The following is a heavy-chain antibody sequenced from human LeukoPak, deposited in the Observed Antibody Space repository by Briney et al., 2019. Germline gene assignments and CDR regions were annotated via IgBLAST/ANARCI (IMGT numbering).Heavy chain of an antibody. CDR3: ARQNYYDSSGYPFGMGV. Sequence: SETLSLTCTVSGGSISSSSYYWGWIRQPPGKGLEWIGSIHYSGSTNYNPSLKSRVTISVDTSKNQFSLKLSSVTAADTAVYYCARQNYYDSSGYPFGMGVWGKGTTVTISS. J-gene: IGHJ6*04. D-gene: IGHD3-22*01. CDR2: IHYSGST. CDR1: GGSISSSSYY. V-gene: IGHV4-39*07.